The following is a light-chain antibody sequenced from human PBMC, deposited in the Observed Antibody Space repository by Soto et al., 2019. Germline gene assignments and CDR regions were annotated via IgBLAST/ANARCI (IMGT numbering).Light chain of an antibody. V-gene: IGKV1-39*01. CDR2: VAF. CDR1: QSIALS. CDR3: QQSYSTPIT. J-gene: IGKJ5*01. Sequence: DIQMTQPASSLSASVGDTVTNTCRASQSIALSVNWYQQKPGKAPKLLIYVAFTLESGVPSRFSGSGSGTEFTLTIRSLQPEDFATYYCQQSYSTPITFGQGTRLEI.